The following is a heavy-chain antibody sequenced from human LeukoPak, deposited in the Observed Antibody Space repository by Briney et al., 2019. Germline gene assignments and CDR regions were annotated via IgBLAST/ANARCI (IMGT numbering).Heavy chain of an antibody. CDR1: GYTFTDYY. CDR2: INPNSGGT. CDR3: ARANAPYCSSTSCLFDY. Sequence: ASVKVSCKASGYTFTDYYIHWVRQATGQGLEWMAWINPNSGGTYYAQNFHDRITLTRDTSISTAYMELSRLRSDDTAIYYCARANAPYCSSTSCLFDYWGQGTLVTVSS. J-gene: IGHJ4*02. V-gene: IGHV1-2*02. D-gene: IGHD2-2*01.